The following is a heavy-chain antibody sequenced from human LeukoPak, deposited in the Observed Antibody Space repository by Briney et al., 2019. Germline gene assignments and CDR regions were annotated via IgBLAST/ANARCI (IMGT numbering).Heavy chain of an antibody. CDR3: AKKAQYNGNYPLDY. J-gene: IGHJ4*02. CDR1: GFSFSTTW. Sequence: PGGSLRLSCAASGFSFSTTWMTWVRQTPGKGLELVANINIDGSQRYHADSVEGRFTISRDNSKNTLYLQMNSLRAEDTALYFCAKKAQYNGNYPLDYWGQGTLSPSPQ. CDR2: INIDGSQR. D-gene: IGHD1-26*01. V-gene: IGHV3-7*03.